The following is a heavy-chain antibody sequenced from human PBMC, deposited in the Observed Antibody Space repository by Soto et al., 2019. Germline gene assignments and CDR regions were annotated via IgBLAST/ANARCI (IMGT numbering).Heavy chain of an antibody. CDR3: AKGLLLWFGELSLFDY. Sequence: GGSLRLSCAASGFTFSSYAMSWVRQAPGKGLEWVSAISGSGGSTYYADSVKGRFTISRDNSKNTLYLQMNSLRAEDTAVYYCAKGLLLWFGELSLFDYWGQGTLVTVS. J-gene: IGHJ4*02. V-gene: IGHV3-23*01. D-gene: IGHD3-10*01. CDR2: ISGSGGST. CDR1: GFTFSSYA.